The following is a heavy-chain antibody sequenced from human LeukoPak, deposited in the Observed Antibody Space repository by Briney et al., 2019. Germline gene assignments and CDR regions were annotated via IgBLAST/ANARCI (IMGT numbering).Heavy chain of an antibody. Sequence: PGGSLRLSCAASGFTFSSYAMSWVRQAPGKGLEWVSAISGSGGSTYYADSVKGRFTISRDNSKNTLYLQMNSLRAEDTAVYYCAKEVRVEYSSGSYYYYYMDVWGKGTTVTVSS. CDR2: ISGSGGST. J-gene: IGHJ6*03. CDR1: GFTFSSYA. D-gene: IGHD6-19*01. CDR3: AKEVRVEYSSGSYYYYYMDV. V-gene: IGHV3-23*01.